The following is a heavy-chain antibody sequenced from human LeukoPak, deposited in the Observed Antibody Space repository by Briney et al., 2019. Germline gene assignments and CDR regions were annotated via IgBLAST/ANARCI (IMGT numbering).Heavy chain of an antibody. CDR3: TRPQAAGGFDI. CDR2: IRSKANSYAT. V-gene: IGHV3-73*01. D-gene: IGHD6-13*01. J-gene: IGHJ3*02. Sequence: GALRLSCAASGVTFRCSAMHWVRQASGEGLGWVGRIRSKANSYATAYAASVKGRFTISRDDSKNTAYLQMNSLKTEDTAVYYCTRPQAAGGFDIWGQGTMVTVSS. CDR1: GVTFRCSA.